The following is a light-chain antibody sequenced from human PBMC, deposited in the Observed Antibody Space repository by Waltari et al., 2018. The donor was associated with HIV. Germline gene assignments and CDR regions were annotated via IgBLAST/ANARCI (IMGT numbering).Light chain of an antibody. CDR2: AAS. V-gene: IGKV1-17*01. J-gene: IGKJ2*01. CDR1: QSIRND. Sequence: DIQMTQSPSSLSASVGDRVTIPCWESQSIRNDLGWYQQRPGEAPKRLIYAASSLQSGVASRFSGSGSGTRFTLTISRLQPEDSASYYCLQHKSYPRTFGQGTTLEIK. CDR3: LQHKSYPRT.